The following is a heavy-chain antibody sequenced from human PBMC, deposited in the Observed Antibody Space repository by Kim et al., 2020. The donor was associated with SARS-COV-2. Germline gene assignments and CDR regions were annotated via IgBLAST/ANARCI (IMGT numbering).Heavy chain of an antibody. CDR2: IFYTGST. D-gene: IGHD3-22*01. CDR1: GGSISSYY. J-gene: IGHJ4*02. Sequence: SETLSLTCTVSGGSISSYYWSWIRQPPGKGLEWIGYIFYTGSTNYNPSLKSRVTISVDTSKNQFSLKLSSLTAADTAVYYSARGGSSGYYYGWGQGTLVT. V-gene: IGHV4-59*01. CDR3: ARGGSSGYYYG.